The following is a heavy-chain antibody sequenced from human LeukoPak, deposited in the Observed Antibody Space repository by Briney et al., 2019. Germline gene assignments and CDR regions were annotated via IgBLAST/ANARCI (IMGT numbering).Heavy chain of an antibody. CDR1: GGSFSGYY. CDR3: ARPASRYSSGWYRYDY. J-gene: IGHJ4*02. D-gene: IGHD6-19*01. V-gene: IGHV4-34*01. Sequence: SETLSLTCAVYGGSFSGYYWSWIRQPPGKGLEWIGEINHSGSANYNPSLKSRVTISVDTSKNQFSLKLSSVTAADTAVYYCARPASRYSSGWYRYDYWGQGTLVTVSS. CDR2: INHSGSA.